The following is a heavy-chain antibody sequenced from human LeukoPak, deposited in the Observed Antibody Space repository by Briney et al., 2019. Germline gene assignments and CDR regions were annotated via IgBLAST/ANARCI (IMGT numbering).Heavy chain of an antibody. CDR2: IYYSGST. V-gene: IGHV4-59*01. CDR3: ARTTEGYCRGRSCYSYYYYMDV. J-gene: IGHJ6*03. CDR1: GGSISSYY. D-gene: IGHD2-15*01. Sequence: SETLSLTCTVSGGSISSYYWSWIRQPPGKGLEWNGYIYYSGSTNYNPSLKSRVTISVDTSKNQFSLKLSSVTAADTAVYYCARTTEGYCRGRSCYSYYYYMDVWGKGTTVTVSS.